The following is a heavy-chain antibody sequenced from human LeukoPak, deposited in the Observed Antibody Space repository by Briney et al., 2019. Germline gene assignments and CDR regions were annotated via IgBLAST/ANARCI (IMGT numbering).Heavy chain of an antibody. V-gene: IGHV1-2*02. D-gene: IGHD6-19*01. CDR1: GYTFTGYY. CDR3: TRGDSTGWPLGLFDY. J-gene: IGHJ4*02. CDR2: INPNSGGT. Sequence: ASVKVSCKASGYTFTGYYLHWVRQAPGQGLEWIGWINPNSGGTKYTQNFQGRVTMTRDTSISTAYMELSRLTSDDTAVYYCTRGDSTGWPLGLFDYWGQGTLVTVSS.